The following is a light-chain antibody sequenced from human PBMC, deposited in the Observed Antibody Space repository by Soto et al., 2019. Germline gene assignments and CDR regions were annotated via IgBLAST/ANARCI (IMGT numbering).Light chain of an antibody. CDR2: GAS. CDR1: QSVSSSY. CDR3: QHYGSSRT. Sequence: EIVLTRSPGTLSLSPGDRATLTCRASQSVSSSYLAWYRQKPGQAPRLLIYGASSRATGIPDRFSGSGSGTDFTLTISRLEPEDFALYYCQHYGSSRTFGQGTKVEIK. J-gene: IGKJ1*01. V-gene: IGKV3-20*01.